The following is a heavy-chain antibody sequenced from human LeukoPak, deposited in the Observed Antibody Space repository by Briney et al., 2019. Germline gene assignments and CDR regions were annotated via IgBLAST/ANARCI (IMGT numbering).Heavy chain of an antibody. CDR3: ARSHLSSGSYWDYFDY. V-gene: IGHV3-7*01. Sequence: GGSLRLSCAASGFSISNYWMNWVRQAPGKGLEWVANIKQDGSEKNYVDSVKGRFTISRDNAKNSLILQMNSLRDEDTAVYYCARSHLSSGSYWDYFDYWGQGTLVTVSS. CDR1: GFSISNYW. CDR2: IKQDGSEK. J-gene: IGHJ4*02. D-gene: IGHD1-26*01.